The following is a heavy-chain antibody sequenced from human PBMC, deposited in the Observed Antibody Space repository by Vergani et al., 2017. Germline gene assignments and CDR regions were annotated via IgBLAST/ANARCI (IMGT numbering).Heavy chain of an antibody. V-gene: IGHV1-8*01. Sequence: QVPLVQSGAEVKKPGASVKVSCKASGYTFTSYDINWVRQATGQGLEWMGWMNPNSGNTGYAQKFQGRVTMTRNTSISTAYMELSSLRSEDTAVYYCARVYSSSWYVFFRGGDYYYGMDVWGQGTTVTVSS. CDR3: ARVYSSSWYVFFRGGDYYYGMDV. CDR1: GYTFTSYD. D-gene: IGHD6-13*01. CDR2: MNPNSGNT. J-gene: IGHJ6*02.